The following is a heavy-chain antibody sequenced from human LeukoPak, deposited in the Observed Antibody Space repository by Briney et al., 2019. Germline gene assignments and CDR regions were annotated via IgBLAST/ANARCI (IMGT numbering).Heavy chain of an antibody. CDR1: GITFSGYW. CDR2: INSDGSRT. D-gene: IGHD2-15*01. CDR3: AKVAPHMGSGLIFDL. Sequence: GGSLRLSCAASGITFSGYWMHWVRQAPGKGLVWVSRINSDGSRTSYADSVKGRFTISRDNSKNTLYLQMNSLRAEDTAVYYCAKVAPHMGSGLIFDLWGRGTLVTVSS. V-gene: IGHV3-74*01. J-gene: IGHJ2*01.